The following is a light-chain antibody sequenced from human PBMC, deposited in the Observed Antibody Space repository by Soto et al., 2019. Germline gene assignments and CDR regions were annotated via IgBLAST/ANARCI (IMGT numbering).Light chain of an antibody. CDR3: QQYDSSPIT. Sequence: EIVLTQSPGTLSLSPGERATLSCRASQSVSRNYLAWYQQKPGQAPRLLIYGASSRATGIPDKFSGGGSGTDFTLTISRLEPEDFAVYYCQQYDSSPITFGQGTKGEIK. CDR1: QSVSRNY. CDR2: GAS. V-gene: IGKV3-20*01. J-gene: IGKJ1*01.